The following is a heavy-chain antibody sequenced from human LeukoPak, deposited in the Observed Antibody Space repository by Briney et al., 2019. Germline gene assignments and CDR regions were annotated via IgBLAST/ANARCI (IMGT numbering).Heavy chain of an antibody. V-gene: IGHV3-48*01. CDR3: ARGQLDTAMVWSYYYYMDV. CDR1: GFTFSSYS. D-gene: IGHD5-18*01. Sequence: GGSLRLSCAASGFTFSSYSMNWVRQAPGKGLEWVACISSSSSTIYYPDSVKGRFTISRDNAKNSLYLQMNSLRAEDTAVYYCARGQLDTAMVWSYYYYMDVWGKGTTVTVSS. CDR2: ISSSSSTI. J-gene: IGHJ6*03.